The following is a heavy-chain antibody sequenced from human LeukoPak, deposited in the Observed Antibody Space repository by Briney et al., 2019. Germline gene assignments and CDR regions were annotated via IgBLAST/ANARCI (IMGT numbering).Heavy chain of an antibody. CDR1: GGSINIYY. Sequence: PSETLSLTCTVSGGSINIYYWSWIRQPAGKGLEWIGRIYTSGSTNYNPSLKTRVTMSVDTSKNQFSLNLSSVTAADTAVYYCAREPRGWPDYSYYYMDVWGKGTTVTISS. CDR3: AREPRGWPDYSYYYMDV. V-gene: IGHV4-4*07. CDR2: IYTSGST. D-gene: IGHD6-19*01. J-gene: IGHJ6*03.